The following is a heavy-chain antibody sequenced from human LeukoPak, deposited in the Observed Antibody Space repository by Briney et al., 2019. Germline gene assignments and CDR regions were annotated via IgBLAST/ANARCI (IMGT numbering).Heavy chain of an antibody. Sequence: ASVKVSCKASGYTFTGYYMHWVPEAPGQGLEWMGRINPNSGGTNYAQKFQGRVTMTRDTAISTAYMELSRLRYDDRAVYYCARLVRTTMIVSGADIWGHGTMVTVSS. CDR3: ARLVRTTMIVSGADI. J-gene: IGHJ3*02. CDR1: GYTFTGYY. D-gene: IGHD3-22*01. V-gene: IGHV1-2*06. CDR2: INPNSGGT.